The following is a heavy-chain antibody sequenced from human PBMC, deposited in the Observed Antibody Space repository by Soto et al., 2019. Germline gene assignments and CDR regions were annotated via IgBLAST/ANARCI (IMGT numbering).Heavy chain of an antibody. CDR3: GRGRTGQIVVFY. Sequence: ASVKVSCKASGYTFTGHYIHWVRQAPEQGPEWMGEIGPGSGATRYAQRFQGRVTMTRDMSITTVYMELNNLSPDDTAVYYCGRGRTGQIVVFYWGQGTPVTVSS. J-gene: IGHJ4*02. CDR1: GYTFTGHY. CDR2: IGPGSGAT. V-gene: IGHV1-2*02. D-gene: IGHD7-27*01.